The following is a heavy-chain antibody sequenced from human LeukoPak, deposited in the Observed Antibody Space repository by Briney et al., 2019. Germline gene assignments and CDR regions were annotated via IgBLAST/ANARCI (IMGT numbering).Heavy chain of an antibody. CDR2: IIPIFGTA. V-gene: IGHV1-69*01. D-gene: IGHD4-17*01. Sequence: ASVKVSCKASGGTFSSYAISWVRQAPGQGLEWMGGIIPIFGTANYAQKFQGRVTITADESTSTAYMELSSLRSEDTAVYYCARDRDYGDYNTQDLFVYWGQGTLVTVSS. CDR3: ARDRDYGDYNTQDLFVY. J-gene: IGHJ4*02. CDR1: GGTFSSYA.